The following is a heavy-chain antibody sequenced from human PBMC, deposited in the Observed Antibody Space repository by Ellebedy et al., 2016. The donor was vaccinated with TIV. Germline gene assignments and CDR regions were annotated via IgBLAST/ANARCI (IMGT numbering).Heavy chain of an antibody. V-gene: IGHV3-9*03. CDR2: ISWNSGVI. J-gene: IGHJ3*02. CDR3: AKAVERGALDI. Sequence: PGGSLRLSCEASGFTFDDYAMHWVRQAPGKGLEWVSGISWNSGVIEYADSVKGRFTISRGNAKNSVFLQMNSLRVEDMALYYCAKAVERGALDIWGQGTVATVSP. CDR1: GFTFDDYA. D-gene: IGHD1-26*01.